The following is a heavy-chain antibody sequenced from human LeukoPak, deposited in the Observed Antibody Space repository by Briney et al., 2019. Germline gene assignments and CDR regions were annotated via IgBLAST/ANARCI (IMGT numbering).Heavy chain of an antibody. J-gene: IGHJ5*02. CDR2: INHSGST. CDR3: ARHRRYYYDRGGWFDP. D-gene: IGHD3-22*01. V-gene: IGHV4-34*01. Sequence: SETLSLTCAVYGGSFSGYYWSWIRQPPGKGLEWIGEINHSGSTNYNPSIKSRVTISVDTSKNQFSLKLSSVTAADTAVYYCARHRRYYYDRGGWFDPWGQGTLVTVSS. CDR1: GGSFSGYY.